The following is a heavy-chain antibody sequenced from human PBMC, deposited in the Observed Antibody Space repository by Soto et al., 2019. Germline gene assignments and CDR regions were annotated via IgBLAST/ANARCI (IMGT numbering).Heavy chain of an antibody. V-gene: IGHV4-30-2*01. CDR2: INHSGKA. Sequence: TSETLSLTCAVSGGSIGSGGFSWGWIRQPPGKALQWVGYINHSGKAYYTPSLRSRVTISLDRSKNHFSLNLRSVTAADTAMYYCAKVGYYDTSGYSDVFDVWGQGTTVTVSS. CDR3: AKVGYYDTSGYSDVFDV. CDR1: GGSIGSGGFS. J-gene: IGHJ3*01. D-gene: IGHD3-22*01.